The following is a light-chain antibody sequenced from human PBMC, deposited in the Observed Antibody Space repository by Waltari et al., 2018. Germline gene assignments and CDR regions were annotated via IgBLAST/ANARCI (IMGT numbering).Light chain of an antibody. Sequence: DIQMTQSPSSLSDSVGDRVTITCHASQDISHYLNWYQQKRGRAPKLLISDVSNLQRGVPSLFSGSGSGTDFTFTISSLQPEDIATYYCQHYDNVPRFGGGTKVEIK. CDR1: QDISHY. V-gene: IGKV1-33*01. CDR2: DVS. J-gene: IGKJ4*01. CDR3: QHYDNVPR.